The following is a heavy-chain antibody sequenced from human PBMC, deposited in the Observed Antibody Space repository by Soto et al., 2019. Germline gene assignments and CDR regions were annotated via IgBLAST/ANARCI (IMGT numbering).Heavy chain of an antibody. CDR3: AKPLQQWLLQGSGVDV. J-gene: IGHJ6*02. D-gene: IGHD6-19*01. CDR2: ISGDTATT. CDR1: GFTISGKKY. V-gene: IGHV3-23*01. Sequence: VGSLRLSCAAFGFTISGKKYVAWVRQAPGKGLQWVSAISGDTATTHYADSVKGRFTISRDNSRDTLYLQMNSLRVEDTAIYYCAKPLQQWLLQGSGVDVWGQATTVTVSS.